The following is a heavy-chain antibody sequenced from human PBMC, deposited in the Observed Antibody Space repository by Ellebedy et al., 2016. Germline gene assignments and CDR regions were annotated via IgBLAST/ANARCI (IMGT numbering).Heavy chain of an antibody. D-gene: IGHD3-10*01. CDR3: ASGFYGSGSYQRFLGY. V-gene: IGHV3-74*01. CDR1: GFPFSSYW. CDR2: IKSDEITT. J-gene: IGHJ4*02. Sequence: GGSLRLSXAASGFPFSSYWMHWVRQAPGKGLVWVALIKSDEITTIYADSVKGRFTISRDNAKNTLYLQMNSLRAEDTAVYYCASGFYGSGSYQRFLGYWGQGTLVTVSS.